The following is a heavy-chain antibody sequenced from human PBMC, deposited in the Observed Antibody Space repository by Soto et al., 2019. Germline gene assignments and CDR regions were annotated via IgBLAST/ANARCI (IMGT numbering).Heavy chain of an antibody. CDR3: AREISDIVVVPAAIAENWFDP. Sequence: GGSLRLSCAASEFTFSSYAMHWVRQAPGKGLEWVAVISYDGSNKYYADSVKGRFTISRDNSKNTLYLQMNSLRAEDTAVYYCAREISDIVVVPAAIAENWFDPWGQGTLVTVSS. V-gene: IGHV3-30-3*01. D-gene: IGHD2-2*01. CDR1: EFTFSSYA. CDR2: ISYDGSNK. J-gene: IGHJ5*02.